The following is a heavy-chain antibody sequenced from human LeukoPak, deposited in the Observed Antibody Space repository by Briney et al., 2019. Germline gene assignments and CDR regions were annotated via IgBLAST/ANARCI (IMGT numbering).Heavy chain of an antibody. CDR2: INHSGST. CDR1: GGSISSGGYY. V-gene: IGHV4-39*07. Sequence: SETLSLTCTVSGGSISSGGYYWSWIRQPPGKGLEWIGEINHSGSTNYNPSLKSRVTISVDTSKNQFSLKLSSVTAADTAVYYCARGSKITIFGKFDYWGQGTLVTVSS. J-gene: IGHJ4*02. D-gene: IGHD3-3*01. CDR3: ARGSKITIFGKFDY.